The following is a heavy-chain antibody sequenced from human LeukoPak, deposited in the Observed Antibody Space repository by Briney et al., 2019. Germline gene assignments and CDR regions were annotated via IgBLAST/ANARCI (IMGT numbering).Heavy chain of an antibody. D-gene: IGHD2-8*01. Sequence: TGGSLRLSCAASGFTFSSYGMHWVRQAPGKGLEWVAVIWYDEINKYYADSVKGRFTISRDNSKNTLYLQMNSLRAEDTAVYYCARGGLGYCTNGVCPLGPSFQHWGQGTLVTVSS. V-gene: IGHV3-33*01. J-gene: IGHJ1*01. CDR2: IWYDEINK. CDR3: ARGGLGYCTNGVCPLGPSFQH. CDR1: GFTFSSYG.